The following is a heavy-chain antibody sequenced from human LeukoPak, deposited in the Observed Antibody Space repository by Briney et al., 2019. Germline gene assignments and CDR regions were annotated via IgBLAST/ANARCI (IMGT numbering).Heavy chain of an antibody. CDR1: GGTFSSYA. CDR3: ARVRVHYMDV. Sequence: SVKVSCKASGGTFSSYAISWVRQAPGQGLEWMGGIIPIFGTANYAQKFQGRVTITTDESTSAAYMELSSLRSEDTAVYYCARVRVHYMDVWGKGTTVTVSS. D-gene: IGHD3-10*01. CDR2: IIPIFGTA. J-gene: IGHJ6*03. V-gene: IGHV1-69*05.